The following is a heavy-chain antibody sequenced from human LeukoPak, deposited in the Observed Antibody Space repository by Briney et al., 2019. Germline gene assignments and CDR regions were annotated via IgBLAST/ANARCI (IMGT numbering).Heavy chain of an antibody. CDR3: TTIKRGNIFGYFDF. CDR1: GGSMTTHH. J-gene: IGHJ4*02. CDR2: VFDIVGT. Sequence: SETLSLTCTVSGGSMTTHHWNWIRQTPGKGLEWIGYVFDIVGTKENPSLKSRVTLSADTSKNQLSLRLSSVTAADTAVYYCTTIKRGNIFGYFDFWGQGILVAVSS. V-gene: IGHV4-59*11. D-gene: IGHD5-18*01.